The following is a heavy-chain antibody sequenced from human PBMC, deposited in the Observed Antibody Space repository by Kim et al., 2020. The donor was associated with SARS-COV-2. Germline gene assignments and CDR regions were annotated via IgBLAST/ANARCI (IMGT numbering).Heavy chain of an antibody. CDR1: GFSFRNYW. CDR3: AREQIVVPAEVSPVLDY. D-gene: IGHD2-2*01. CDR2: IHRDGSAQ. J-gene: IGHJ4*02. V-gene: IGHV3-7*01. Sequence: GGSLRLSCAASGFSFRNYWMSWVRQAPGKGLEWVANIHRDGSAQYYVESVKGRFTISRDNAKNSLYLQMNGLRNGDTGVYYCAREQIVVPAEVSPVLDYWGQGTLVTVSS.